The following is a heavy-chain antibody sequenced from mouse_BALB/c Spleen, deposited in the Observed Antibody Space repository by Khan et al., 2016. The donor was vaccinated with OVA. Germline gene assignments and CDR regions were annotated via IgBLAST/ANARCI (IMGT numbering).Heavy chain of an antibody. Sequence: QVQLKESAAELARPGASVKMSCKASGYTFTSYTMHWVKQRPGQGLEWIGYINPSSGYTEYNQKFKDKTTLTADKSSSTAYTQLSSLTSEDSAVYYCAREGRNYGNYEYYFDYWGQGTTLTVSS. J-gene: IGHJ2*01. V-gene: IGHV1-4*02. CDR3: AREGRNYGNYEYYFDY. D-gene: IGHD2-1*01. CDR2: INPSSGYT. CDR1: GYTFTSYT.